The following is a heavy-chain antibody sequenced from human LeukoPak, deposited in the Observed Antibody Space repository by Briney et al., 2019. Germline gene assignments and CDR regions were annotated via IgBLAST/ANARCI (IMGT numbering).Heavy chain of an antibody. CDR3: ARGQVYFDY. CDR1: GASISSYY. Sequence: SETLSLTCTVSGASISSYYWSWIRQPPGKGLEYIGYIYYSGYTNYNPSLKSRVTISLDTSRNRFTLRLSSVTAADTAVYYCARGQVYFDYWGQGTLVTVSS. J-gene: IGHJ4*02. V-gene: IGHV4-59*01. CDR2: IYYSGYT.